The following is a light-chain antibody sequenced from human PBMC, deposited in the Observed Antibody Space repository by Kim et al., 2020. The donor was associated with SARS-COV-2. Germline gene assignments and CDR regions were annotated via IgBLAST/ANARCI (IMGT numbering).Light chain of an antibody. Sequence: GQSVTISYTRTSRDVGGYNYVSWYQQHPGKAPKHMIYEVSKRPAGVPDRFSGSKSGNTASLTVSGLQAEDEADYYCSSYAGSNNLVFGGGTQLTVL. V-gene: IGLV2-8*01. CDR2: EVS. J-gene: IGLJ2*01. CDR1: SRDVGGYNY. CDR3: SSYAGSNNLV.